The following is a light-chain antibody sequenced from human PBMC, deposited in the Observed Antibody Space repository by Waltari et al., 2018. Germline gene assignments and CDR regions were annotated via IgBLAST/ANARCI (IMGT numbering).Light chain of an antibody. CDR3: QRYGSSLLT. Sequence: EIVLTQSPGILSLSPGERATLSCRASQSVSSNYLDWYQQKPGQAPRLLIYGASSRATGIPDRFSGSGSGTDFTLTISRLEPEDFAVYYCQRYGSSLLTFGGGTKVEIK. J-gene: IGKJ4*01. CDR2: GAS. V-gene: IGKV3-20*01. CDR1: QSVSSNY.